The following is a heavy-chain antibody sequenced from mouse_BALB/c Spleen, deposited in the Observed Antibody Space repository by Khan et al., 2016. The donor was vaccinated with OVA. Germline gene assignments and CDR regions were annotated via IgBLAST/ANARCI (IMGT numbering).Heavy chain of an antibody. V-gene: IGHV5-6-4*01. J-gene: IGHJ2*01. CDR1: GFSFSSYS. D-gene: IGHD1-1*01. Sequence: EVELVESGGGLVRPGGSLKLSCAASGFSFSSYSMSWVRQTPEKRLEWVATISSGGSYTYYPDSVKGRFTISRDNAKNTLYLQMSSLQSEDTAMYYCTSHRVYYGSNPYFDYWGQGTTLTVSS. CDR3: TSHRVYYGSNPYFDY. CDR2: ISSGGSYT.